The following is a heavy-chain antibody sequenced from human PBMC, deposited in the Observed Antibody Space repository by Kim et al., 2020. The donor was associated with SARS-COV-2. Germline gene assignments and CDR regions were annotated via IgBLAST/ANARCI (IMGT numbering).Heavy chain of an antibody. D-gene: IGHD3-9*01. CDR2: IWYGGSNK. V-gene: IGHV3-33*01. Sequence: GGSLRLSCAASGFTFSSYSMHWVRQAPGKGLEWVAVIWYGGSNKYYADSVKGRFTISRDNSKNTLYLQMNSLRAEDTAVYYCARDYDILTGYFFDYWGQGTLVTVSS. J-gene: IGHJ4*02. CDR1: GFTFSSYS. CDR3: ARDYDILTGYFFDY.